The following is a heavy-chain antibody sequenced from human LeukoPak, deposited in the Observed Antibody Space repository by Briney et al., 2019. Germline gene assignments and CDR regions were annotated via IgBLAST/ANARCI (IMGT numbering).Heavy chain of an antibody. V-gene: IGHV4-34*01. Sequence: SETLSLTCAVYGGSFSGYYWSWIRQPPGKGLEWIGEINHSGSTNYNPSLKSRVTISVDTSKNQFSLKLSSVTAGDTAVYYCARGDFFGYWGQGTLVTVSS. J-gene: IGHJ4*02. CDR3: ARGDFFGY. CDR1: GGSFSGYY. CDR2: INHSGST. D-gene: IGHD3-3*01.